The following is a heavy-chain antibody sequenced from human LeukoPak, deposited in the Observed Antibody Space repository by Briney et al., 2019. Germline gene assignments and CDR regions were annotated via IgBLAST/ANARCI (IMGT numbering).Heavy chain of an antibody. J-gene: IGHJ6*02. CDR2: ISAYNGNT. V-gene: IGHV1-18*01. CDR1: GYTFTSYG. CDR3: ARVDIVATTSGEYYYYGMDV. Sequence: ASVNVSCKASGYTFTSYGISWVRQAPGQGLEWMGWISAYNGNTNYAQKLQGRVTMTTDTSTSTAYMELRSLRSDDTAVYYCARVDIVATTSGEYYYYGMDVWGQGTTVTVSS. D-gene: IGHD5-12*01.